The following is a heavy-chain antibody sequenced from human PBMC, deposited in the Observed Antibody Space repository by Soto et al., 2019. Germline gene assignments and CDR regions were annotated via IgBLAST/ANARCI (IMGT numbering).Heavy chain of an antibody. D-gene: IGHD6-13*01. J-gene: IGHJ4*02. Sequence: PSETLSLTCTVSGGSISSSSYYWGWIRQPPGKGLEWIGSIYYSGSTYYNPSLKSRVTISVDTSKNQFSLKLSSVTAADTAVYYCAGQTRQQLADYWGQGTLVTVSS. CDR2: IYYSGST. CDR1: GGSISSSSYY. V-gene: IGHV4-39*01. CDR3: AGQTRQQLADY.